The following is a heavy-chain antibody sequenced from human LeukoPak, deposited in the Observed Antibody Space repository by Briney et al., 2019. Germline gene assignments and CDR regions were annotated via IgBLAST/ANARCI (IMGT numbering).Heavy chain of an antibody. D-gene: IGHD1-7*01. V-gene: IGHV3-48*03. CDR1: GFTFSSYE. J-gene: IGHJ1*01. Sequence: GGSLRLSCAASGFTFSSYEMNWVRQAPGKGLEWVSYISSSGSTIYYADSVKGRFTISRDNAKNSLYLQMNSLRAEDTAVYYCATAWRYNWNYHSGTSFHHWRQGTLVPVSS. CDR3: ATAWRYNWNYHSGTSFHH. CDR2: ISSSGSTI.